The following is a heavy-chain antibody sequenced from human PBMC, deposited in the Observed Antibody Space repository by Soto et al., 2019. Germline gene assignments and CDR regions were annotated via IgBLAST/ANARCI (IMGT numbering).Heavy chain of an antibody. D-gene: IGHD3-10*01. CDR1: GFTFTNVW. J-gene: IGHJ5*02. V-gene: IGHV3-7*01. CDR2: INQDGNAK. CDR3: ARDQVRSNYFDP. Sequence: EVQLVESGGGLVQPGGSLRLSCAASGFTFTNVWMSWVRQAPGKGLEWVAIINQDGNAKYYVDSVTGRFTISRDNAENSLYLQMNSLRVEDTAVYYCARDQVRSNYFDPWDQGALVTVSS.